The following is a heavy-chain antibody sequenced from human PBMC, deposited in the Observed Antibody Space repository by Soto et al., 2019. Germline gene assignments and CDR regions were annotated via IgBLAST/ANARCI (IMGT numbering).Heavy chain of an antibody. J-gene: IGHJ4*02. V-gene: IGHV4-59*11. CDR3: ARSNWYSEY. CDR2: IYYNGNT. Sequence: NPSETLSLTCTVSGGSISNHYWSWIRQPPGKGLEWIGYIYYNGNTNYNPSLKSRVTMSVDTSKNQFPLKLSSVTAADTAVYYCARSNWYSEYWGQGTLVTVSS. CDR1: GGSISNHY. D-gene: IGHD7-27*01.